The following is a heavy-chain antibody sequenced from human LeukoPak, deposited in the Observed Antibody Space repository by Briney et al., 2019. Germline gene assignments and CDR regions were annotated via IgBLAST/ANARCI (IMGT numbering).Heavy chain of an antibody. CDR2: IYYSGST. Sequence: PSETLSLTCTVSGGSISSGGYYWSWIRQHPGKGLEWIGYIYYSGSTYYNPSLKSRVTISVDTSKNQFSLKLSSVTAADTAGYYWARRGGPRYGTGRYRFDYWGRETLVTVSS. J-gene: IGHJ4*02. CDR1: GGSISSGGYY. CDR3: ARRGGPRYGTGRYRFDY. V-gene: IGHV4-31*03. D-gene: IGHD3-10*01.